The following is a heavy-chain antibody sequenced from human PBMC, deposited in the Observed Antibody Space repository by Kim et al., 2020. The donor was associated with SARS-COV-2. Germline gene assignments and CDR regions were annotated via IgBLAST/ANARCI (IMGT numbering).Heavy chain of an antibody. CDR2: ILYDGRNK. Sequence: GGSLRLSCAASGFIFSTCTMHRVRQAPGKGLEWVAGILYDGRNKYYADSVKGRFTISRDNSKNTLHLQMNSLRPEDTAVYYCAREVGAKDYWGQGTLVTVSS. J-gene: IGHJ4*02. D-gene: IGHD1-26*01. V-gene: IGHV3-30*04. CDR3: AREVGAKDY. CDR1: GFIFSTCT.